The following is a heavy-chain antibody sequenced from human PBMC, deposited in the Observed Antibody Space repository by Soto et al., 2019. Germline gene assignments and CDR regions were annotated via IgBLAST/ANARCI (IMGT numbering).Heavy chain of an antibody. CDR3: VMVDNYVTPTPQDV. V-gene: IGHV1-18*01. D-gene: IGHD3-16*01. J-gene: IGHJ6*02. Sequence: QVQLVQSGDEVEKPGASVKVSCKASGYIFVNYGIAWVRQAPGQGLEWMGWISPYTGNTHSATKVQGRLTMTTDTATSTAYMDLGSLTSDDTAVYYCVMVDNYVTPTPQDVLGPGTTVTVSS. CDR1: GYIFVNYG. CDR2: ISPYTGNT.